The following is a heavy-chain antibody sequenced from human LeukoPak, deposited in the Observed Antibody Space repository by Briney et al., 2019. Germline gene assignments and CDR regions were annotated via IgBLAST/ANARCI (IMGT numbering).Heavy chain of an antibody. CDR2: ISSSSSYI. D-gene: IGHD3-10*01. CDR1: GFTFSSYS. CDR3: AKDLGFGELLFHGTALAMDV. J-gene: IGHJ6*03. Sequence: KPGGSLRLSCAASGFTFSSYSMNWVRQAPGKGLEWVSSISSSSSYIYYADSVKGRFTISRDNAKNSLYLQMNSLRAEDTAVYYCAKDLGFGELLFHGTALAMDVWGKGTTVTVSS. V-gene: IGHV3-21*04.